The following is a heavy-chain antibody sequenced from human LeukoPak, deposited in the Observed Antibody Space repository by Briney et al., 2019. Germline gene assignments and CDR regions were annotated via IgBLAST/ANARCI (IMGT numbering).Heavy chain of an antibody. CDR3: AGESYDSSGYYYL. J-gene: IGHJ5*02. D-gene: IGHD3-22*01. Sequence: GGSLRLSCAASGFTFSSYSMNWVRQAPGKGLEWVSSISSSSSYIYYAGSVKGRFTISRDNAKNSLYLQMNSLRAEDTAVYYCAGESYDSSGYYYLWGQGTLVTVSS. CDR1: GFTFSSYS. V-gene: IGHV3-21*01. CDR2: ISSSSSYI.